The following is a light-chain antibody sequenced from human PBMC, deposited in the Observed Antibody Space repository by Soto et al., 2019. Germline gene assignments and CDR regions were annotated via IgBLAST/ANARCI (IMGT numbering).Light chain of an antibody. CDR2: GAS. CDR3: QQYGTSPFT. V-gene: IGKV3-20*01. CDR1: QSVSSVY. Sequence: DIVLTQSPGTLSFSPGETATVACRASQSVSSVYLAWFQQRPGQAPRLLIYGASSRAPGIPDRFSSSGSGTDFTLTIRRLESEDFAVHYCQQYGTSPFTFGQGTKLEIK. J-gene: IGKJ2*01.